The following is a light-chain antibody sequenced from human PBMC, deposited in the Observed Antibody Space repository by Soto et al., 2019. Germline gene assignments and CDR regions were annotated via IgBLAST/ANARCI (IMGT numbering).Light chain of an antibody. CDR2: GAS. CDR3: QQYGSSPIT. J-gene: IGKJ5*01. Sequence: EVVLTQSPATLSLSPGERATLSCRASENVRTLVDWYQQKPGQAPRLLIHGASNRATGIPARFSGSGSGTDFTLTISSLEPGDFAVYYCQQYGSSPITFGQGTRLEI. V-gene: IGKV3-11*01. CDR1: ENVRTL.